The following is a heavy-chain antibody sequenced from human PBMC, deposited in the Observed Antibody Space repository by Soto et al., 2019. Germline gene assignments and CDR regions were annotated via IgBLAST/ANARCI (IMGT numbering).Heavy chain of an antibody. CDR1: GFTFSSYS. Sequence: EVQLVESGGGLVKPGGSLRLSCAVSGFTFSSYSMNWVRQAPGKGLEWVSSISSSSSYIYYADSVKGRFTISRDNAKNSLYLQRNSLRAEDTAVYYCAREGIAVAGAHPAFFHHWGQGTLVTVSS. J-gene: IGHJ1*01. V-gene: IGHV3-21*01. CDR3: AREGIAVAGAHPAFFHH. CDR2: ISSSSSYI. D-gene: IGHD6-19*01.